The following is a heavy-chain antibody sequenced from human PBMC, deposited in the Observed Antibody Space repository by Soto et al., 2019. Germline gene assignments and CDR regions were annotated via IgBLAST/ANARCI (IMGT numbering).Heavy chain of an antibody. CDR3: AKDHSDFWRGYSLDSSLWFDP. D-gene: IGHD3-3*01. CDR1: GFTFSSYA. J-gene: IGHJ5*02. CDR2: ISGSGGST. V-gene: IGHV3-23*01. Sequence: PGGSLRLSCAASGFTFSSYAMSWVRQAPGKGLEWVSAISGSGGSTYYAGSVKGRFTISRDNSKNTLYLQMNSLRAEDTAVYYRAKDHSDFWRGYSLDSSLWFDPWRQGTLVTVSS.